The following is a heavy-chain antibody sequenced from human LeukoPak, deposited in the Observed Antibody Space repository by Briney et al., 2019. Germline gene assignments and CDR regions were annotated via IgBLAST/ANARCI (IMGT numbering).Heavy chain of an antibody. CDR2: ISHHGSNE. D-gene: IGHD3-9*01. CDR1: GFTFSTYP. J-gene: IGHJ4*02. V-gene: IGHV3-30*14. Sequence: HPGGSLRLSCEASGFTFSTYPMHWVRQAPDKGLEWVAMISHHGSNEYYADSVKGRFTISRDNSKNTLYLQMNNPRVEDTAIYYCARVHDTTGYYHYFDSWGQGTLVTVSS. CDR3: ARVHDTTGYYHYFDS.